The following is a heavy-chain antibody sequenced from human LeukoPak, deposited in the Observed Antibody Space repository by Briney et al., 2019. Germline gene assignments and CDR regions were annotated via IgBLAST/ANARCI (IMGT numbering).Heavy chain of an antibody. J-gene: IGHJ4*02. CDR1: GYTFTNYN. CDR3: ARDETD. Sequence: ASVKISCKASGYTFTNYNIHWVRQAPGQRLEWMGWIDTGNGNTKYSQKFQGRVTITRDTSASTAYMELSSLRSEDTAAYYCARDETDWGQGTLVTVSS. CDR2: IDTGNGNT. V-gene: IGHV1-3*04.